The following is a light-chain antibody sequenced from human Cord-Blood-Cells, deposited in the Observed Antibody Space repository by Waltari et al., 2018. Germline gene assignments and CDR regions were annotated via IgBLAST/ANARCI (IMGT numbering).Light chain of an antibody. CDR3: SSYTSSSTYV. J-gene: IGLJ1*01. Sequence: QSAPTQPASVSGSPGQSITISCTGTSSDVGGYNYVSWYQQHPGKAPKLMIYDVRKRPSGVSNRFSGSKSGNTASLTISGLQAEDEADYYCSSYTSSSTYVFGTGTKVTVL. CDR2: DVR. CDR1: SSDVGGYNY. V-gene: IGLV2-14*01.